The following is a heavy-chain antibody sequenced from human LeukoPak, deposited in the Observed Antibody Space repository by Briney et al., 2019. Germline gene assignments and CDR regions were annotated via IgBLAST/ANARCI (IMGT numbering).Heavy chain of an antibody. D-gene: IGHD3-22*01. CDR1: GYSITSAYW. V-gene: IGHV4-38-2*01. CDR2: LHHSGST. CDR3: ARVGGDDSTGHYSVDY. Sequence: PSETLSLTCAVSGYSITSAYWWGWIRQTPGRGLEWIGSLHHSGSTPYNPSLKSRVTISVATSKNQISLRLSSVTAADTAVYYCARVGGDDSTGHYSVDYWGQGTLVTVSS. J-gene: IGHJ4*02.